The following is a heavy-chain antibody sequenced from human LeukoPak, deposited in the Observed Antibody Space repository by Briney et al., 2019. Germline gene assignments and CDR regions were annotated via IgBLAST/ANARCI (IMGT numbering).Heavy chain of an antibody. CDR3: ARGKIAAAGIDY. V-gene: IGHV4-34*01. D-gene: IGHD6-13*01. CDR2: INHSGST. J-gene: IGHJ4*02. CDR1: GGSFSGYY. Sequence: SETLSLTCAVYGGSFSGYYWSWIRQPPGKGLEWIGEINHSGSTNYNPSLKSRVTISVDTSKNQFSLKLSSVTAADTAVYYCARGKIAAAGIDYWGQGTLVTVST.